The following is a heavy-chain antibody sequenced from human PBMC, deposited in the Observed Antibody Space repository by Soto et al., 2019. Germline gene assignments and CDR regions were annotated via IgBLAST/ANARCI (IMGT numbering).Heavy chain of an antibody. CDR3: ASHYDMWSGYLSPVDY. Sequence: QVQLVESGGDLVKPGGSLRLSCAASGYTFSDYYMSWIRQAPGKGLEWISYIDTSGTKIYYADSVQGRFTITRDNAKNSLYQEMNSLRDEDTAVYYCASHYDMWSGYLSPVDYWGQGTLVTVSS. D-gene: IGHD3-3*01. V-gene: IGHV3-11*01. CDR2: IDTSGTKI. J-gene: IGHJ4*02. CDR1: GYTFSDYY.